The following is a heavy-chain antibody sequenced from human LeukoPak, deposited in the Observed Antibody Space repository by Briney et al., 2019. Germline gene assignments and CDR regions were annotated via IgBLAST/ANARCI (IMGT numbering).Heavy chain of an antibody. J-gene: IGHJ5*02. Sequence: GGSLRLSCAASGFIFSDYYMTWIRQAPGKELEWLSYIDSSGDVIYYADSVKGRFTISRDNAKNSLYLQMNSLRAEDTAVYYCAKGTHSSSWHWYDPWGQGTLVTVSS. D-gene: IGHD6-13*01. CDR2: IDSSGDVI. CDR1: GFIFSDYY. V-gene: IGHV3-11*01. CDR3: AKGTHSSSWHWYDP.